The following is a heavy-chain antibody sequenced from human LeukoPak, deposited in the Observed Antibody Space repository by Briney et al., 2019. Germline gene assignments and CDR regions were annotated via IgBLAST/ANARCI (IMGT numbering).Heavy chain of an antibody. CDR3: ARGFNWFDP. Sequence: SETLSLTCTVSGGSISSGSYYWKWIRQPAGKGLEWIGRIHTSGNTNYNPSLKSRVTISVDTSKNQFSLKLSSVTAADTAVYYCARGFNWFDPWGQGTLVTVSS. CDR2: IHTSGNT. V-gene: IGHV4-61*02. J-gene: IGHJ5*02. CDR1: GGSISSGSYY.